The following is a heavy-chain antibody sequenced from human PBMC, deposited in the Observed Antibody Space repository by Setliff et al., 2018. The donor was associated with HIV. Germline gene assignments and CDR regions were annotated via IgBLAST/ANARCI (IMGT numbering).Heavy chain of an antibody. V-gene: IGHV4-31*03. CDR2: ICYSGST. CDR1: GGSISSGGYY. Sequence: SETLSLTCTVSGGSISSGGYYWSWLRQHPGKGLEWIGYICYSGSTYFKPSLKSRVAISVATSENQFSLILNSGTAADTAVYYCASGSGSHYNSGDWYFDRWGRGTLVTVSS. D-gene: IGHD3-10*01. CDR3: ASGSGSHYNSGDWYFDR. J-gene: IGHJ2*01.